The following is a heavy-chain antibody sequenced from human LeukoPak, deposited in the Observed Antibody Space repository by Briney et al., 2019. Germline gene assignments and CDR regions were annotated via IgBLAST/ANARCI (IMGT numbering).Heavy chain of an antibody. CDR3: ARYGLGDTFDI. CDR2: IYQDGSET. J-gene: IGHJ3*02. Sequence: GGSLRLSCAASGFTSSSYSMSWVRQAPGKGLEWVANIYQDGSETRYLDSVKGRFTIFRDNTQSSLSLQMNSPRAEDTAVYYCARYGLGDTFDIWGQGTVVTVSS. V-gene: IGHV3-7*01. CDR1: GFTSSSYS. D-gene: IGHD4-17*01.